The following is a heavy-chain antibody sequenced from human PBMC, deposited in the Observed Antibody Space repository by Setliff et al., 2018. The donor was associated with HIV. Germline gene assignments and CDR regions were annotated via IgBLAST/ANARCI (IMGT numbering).Heavy chain of an antibody. Sequence: ASVKVSCKASGHTFASYDINWVRQAAGQGLEWMGWMNPNSGNTGYAQKFQGRVTMTRYTSISTAYMELSSLTSEDTAVYYCARGKGVGGVVITGGLDVWGKGTTVTVSS. CDR2: MNPNSGNT. CDR3: ARGKGVGGVVITGGLDV. V-gene: IGHV1-8*02. CDR1: GHTFASYD. D-gene: IGHD3-10*01. J-gene: IGHJ6*04.